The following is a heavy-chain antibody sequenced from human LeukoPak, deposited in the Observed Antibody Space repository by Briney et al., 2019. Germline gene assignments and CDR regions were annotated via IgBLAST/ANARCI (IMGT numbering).Heavy chain of an antibody. CDR3: AKDGWDCSSGSCPSYYYYMDV. Sequence: GGSLRLSCAASGFTFSNYGMHWVRLAPGKGLEWVAFIRYDGSNKYYADSVKGRFTISRDNSKNTLYLQMNSLRAEDTAVYYCAKDGWDCSSGSCPSYYYYMDVWGKGTTVTVSS. V-gene: IGHV3-30*02. D-gene: IGHD2-15*01. J-gene: IGHJ6*03. CDR2: IRYDGSNK. CDR1: GFTFSNYG.